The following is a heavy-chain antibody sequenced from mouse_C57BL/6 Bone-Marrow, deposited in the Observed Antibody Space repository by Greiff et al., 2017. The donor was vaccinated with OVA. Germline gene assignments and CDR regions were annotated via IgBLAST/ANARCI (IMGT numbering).Heavy chain of an antibody. CDR3: ARDDYDGGGYYFDY. CDR2: IHPGSGNT. V-gene: IGHV1-76*01. Sequence: QVHVKQSGAELVRPGASVKLSCKASGYTFTDSYINWVKQRPGQGLEWLASIHPGSGNTYYNEKFKGKATLTAEKSSSTAYMQLSSLTSEDSAVYFGARDDYDGGGYYFDYWGRGTTLTVSS. D-gene: IGHD2-4*01. J-gene: IGHJ2*01. CDR1: GYTFTDSY.